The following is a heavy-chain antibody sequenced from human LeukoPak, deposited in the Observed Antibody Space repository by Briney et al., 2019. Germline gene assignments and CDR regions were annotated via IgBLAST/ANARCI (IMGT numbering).Heavy chain of an antibody. CDR3: ARDLVRTYYYDSSGYYGYYFDY. D-gene: IGHD3-22*01. CDR2: IYYSGST. Sequence: SETLSLTCTVSGGSISSYYWSWIRQPPGKGLEWIGCIYYSGSTNYNPSLKSRVNISLDTSKNQFSLKLSSVTAADTAVYYCARDLVRTYYYDSSGYYGYYFDYWGQGTLVTVSS. J-gene: IGHJ4*02. CDR1: GGSISSYY. V-gene: IGHV4-59*12.